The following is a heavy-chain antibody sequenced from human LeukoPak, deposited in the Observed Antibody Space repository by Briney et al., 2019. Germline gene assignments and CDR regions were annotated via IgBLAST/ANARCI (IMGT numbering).Heavy chain of an antibody. CDR1: GGSISSYY. Sequence: SETLSLTCTVSGGSISSYYWSWIRQPPGKGLEWIGYIYYSGSTNYNPSLKSRVTISVDTSKNQFSLKLNSVTAADTAVYYCARGPTVSDMDVWGKGTTVTVSS. CDR2: IYYSGST. CDR3: ARGPTVSDMDV. D-gene: IGHD4-11*01. J-gene: IGHJ6*03. V-gene: IGHV4-59*01.